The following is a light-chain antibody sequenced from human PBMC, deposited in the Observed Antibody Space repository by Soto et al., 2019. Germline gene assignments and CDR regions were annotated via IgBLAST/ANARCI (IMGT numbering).Light chain of an antibody. J-gene: IGLJ1*01. CDR2: EVT. V-gene: IGLV2-23*02. CDR3: CSFADFTYV. Sequence: QSALTQATSVSGSPGQSITISYTGTSSDIGSYDLVSWYQQHPGTAPKLIIYEVTKQHSGVSTRFSGSKSGNTASLTISGLQAVDEADYYCCSFADFTYVFGTGTKVTVL. CDR1: SSDIGSYDL.